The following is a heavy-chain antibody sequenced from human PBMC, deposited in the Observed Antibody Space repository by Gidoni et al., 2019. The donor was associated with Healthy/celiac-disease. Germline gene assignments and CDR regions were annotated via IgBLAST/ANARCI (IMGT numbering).Heavy chain of an antibody. Sequence: QLQLQESGPGLVKPSATLSLTCTAPGGSISSSSYYWGWISQPPGKGLEWIGSIYYSGSTYYNPSLKSRVTISVDTSKDQFSLKLSSVTAADTAVYYCARDPPLAIRDSSGYNWGQGTLVTVSS. CDR2: IYYSGST. CDR1: GGSISSSSYY. V-gene: IGHV4-39*01. D-gene: IGHD3-22*01. CDR3: ARDPPLAIRDSSGYN. J-gene: IGHJ4*02.